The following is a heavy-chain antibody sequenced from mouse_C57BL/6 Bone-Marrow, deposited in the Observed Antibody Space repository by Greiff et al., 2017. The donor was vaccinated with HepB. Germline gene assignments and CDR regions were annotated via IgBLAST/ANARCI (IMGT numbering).Heavy chain of an antibody. V-gene: IGHV1-82*01. D-gene: IGHD1-1*01. CDR3: ARGSLLLLRPYAMDY. CDR1: GYAFSSSW. J-gene: IGHJ4*01. CDR2: IYPGDGDT. Sequence: QVQLKQSGPELVKPGASVKISCKASGYAFSSSWMNWVKQRPGKGLEWIGRIYPGDGDTNYNGKFKGKATLTADKSSSTAYMQLSSLTSEDSAVYFCARGSLLLLRPYAMDYWGQGTSVTVSS.